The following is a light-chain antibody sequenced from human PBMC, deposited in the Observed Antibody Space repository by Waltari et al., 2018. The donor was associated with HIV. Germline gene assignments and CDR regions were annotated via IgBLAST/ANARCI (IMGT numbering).Light chain of an antibody. J-gene: IGLJ2*01. CDR2: DDS. CDR3: QVWDTSSDHDVV. V-gene: IGLV3-21*02. Sequence: SSVRTPPPSVSVAPGQTARITCGGNNIGGESAHWYQRTPGKGTVLVVYDDSDRRSGIPERFSGSNSGNTATLTISRVEAGDEADFYCQVWDTSSDHDVVFGGGTKLTVL. CDR1: NIGGES.